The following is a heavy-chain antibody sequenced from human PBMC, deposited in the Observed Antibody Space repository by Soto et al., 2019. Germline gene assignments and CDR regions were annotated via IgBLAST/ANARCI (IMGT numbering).Heavy chain of an antibody. J-gene: IGHJ6*02. CDR1: GFTFTSSA. V-gene: IGHV1-58*01. CDR2: IVVGSGNT. Sequence: QMQLVQSGPEVKKPGTSVKVSCKASGFTFTSSAVQWVRQARGQRLEWIGWIVVGSGNTNYAQKFQERVTITRDMSTSTAYMKLSSLRSEDTAVYYCAAMTRVSNSSRYYYYGMDVWGQGTTVTVSS. D-gene: IGHD6-6*01. CDR3: AAMTRVSNSSRYYYYGMDV.